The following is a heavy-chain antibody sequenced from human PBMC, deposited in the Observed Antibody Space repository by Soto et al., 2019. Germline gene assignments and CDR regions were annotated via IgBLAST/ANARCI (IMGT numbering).Heavy chain of an antibody. Sequence: SYTLSITCAVCGGSFIGYYCGWIRQHPGKGLEWIGEINHSGSTNYKPSLKSRVTISVDTSKNQFSLKLSSVTAADTAVYYCARGAARPTPDFDYWGQGTLVTVSS. CDR2: INHSGST. J-gene: IGHJ4*02. V-gene: IGHV4-34*01. D-gene: IGHD6-6*01. CDR3: ARGAARPTPDFDY. CDR1: GGSFIGYY.